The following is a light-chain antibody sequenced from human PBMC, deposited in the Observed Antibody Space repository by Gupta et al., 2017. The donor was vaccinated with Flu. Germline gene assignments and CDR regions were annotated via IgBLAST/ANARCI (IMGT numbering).Light chain of an antibody. CDR3: QSADSSGNYRV. V-gene: IGLV3-25*02. CDR1: ALPNQY. CDR2: KDN. Sequence: SYELTQPPTVSVVPGQAARIPCSGDALPNQYAYWYQQKPDQAPVLLVYKDNERPSGIPERFSGSSSGTTVTLTISEVQTEDEAEYYCQSADSSGNYRVFGSGTKVTVL. J-gene: IGLJ1*01.